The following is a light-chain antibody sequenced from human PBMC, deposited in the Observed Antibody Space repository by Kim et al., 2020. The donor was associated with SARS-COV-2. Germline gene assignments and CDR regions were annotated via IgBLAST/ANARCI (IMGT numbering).Light chain of an antibody. V-gene: IGLV3-1*01. CDR3: QAWDSSTAV. J-gene: IGLJ2*01. CDR1: KLGDKY. CDR2: QDN. Sequence: SYELTQPPSVSVSPGQTASITCSGDKLGDKYACWYQKKPGQSPVLVIYQDNKRPSGIPERFSGSNSGNTATLTISGTQAMDEADYYCQAWDSSTAVFGGGTQLTVL.